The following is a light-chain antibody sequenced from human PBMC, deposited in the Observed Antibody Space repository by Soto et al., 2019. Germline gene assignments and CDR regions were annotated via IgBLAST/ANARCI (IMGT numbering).Light chain of an antibody. CDR2: DAS. V-gene: IGKV3-11*01. Sequence: EIVXTXSPXTLSLSPGERATLSCRASQSVSSYLAWYQHKPGQAPRLLIYDASNRATDIPARFSGSGSGTDFTLTISSLESEDFAVYYCQHRGKWPRTFGQGTKLEIK. CDR3: QHRGKWPRT. CDR1: QSVSSY. J-gene: IGKJ2*01.